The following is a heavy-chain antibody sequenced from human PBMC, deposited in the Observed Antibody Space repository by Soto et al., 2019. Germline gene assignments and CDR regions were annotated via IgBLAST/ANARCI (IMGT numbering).Heavy chain of an antibody. CDR1: GFTFTKYS. D-gene: IGHD2-15*01. Sequence: HPVGSLRLSCVTSGFTFTKYSMNWVRQAPGKGLEWVSYISYSGETKYYADSLKGRYAISRDDAKNSVYLQMNSLRDEDTAFYYCVRGVVVVVGSTSENFDHWGQGTLVTVSS. CDR2: ISYSGETK. J-gene: IGHJ4*02. V-gene: IGHV3-48*02. CDR3: VRGVVVVVGSTSENFDH.